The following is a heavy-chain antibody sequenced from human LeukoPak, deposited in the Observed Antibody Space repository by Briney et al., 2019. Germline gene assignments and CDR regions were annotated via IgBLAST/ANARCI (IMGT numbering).Heavy chain of an antibody. V-gene: IGHV1-2*02. CDR3: ARAHCSSTNCYQFDY. J-gene: IGHJ4*02. D-gene: IGHD2-2*01. Sequence: GASVKVSCKASGYTFIGYYIHWVRQAPGQGLEWMGWINPNSGGTNYAQKLQGRATMTTDTSISTAYMELSRLISDDPAVYHCARAHCSSTNCYQFDYWGQGTLLTVPA. CDR2: INPNSGGT. CDR1: GYTFIGYY.